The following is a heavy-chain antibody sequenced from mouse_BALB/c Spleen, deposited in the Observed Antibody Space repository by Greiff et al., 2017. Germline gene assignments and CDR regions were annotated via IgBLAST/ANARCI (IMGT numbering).Heavy chain of an antibody. V-gene: IGHV1S56*01. D-gene: IGHD2-2*01. CDR3: AGGGLRRGAWFAY. Sequence: QVQLKESGPELVKPGASVKMSCKASGYTFTSYYIHWVKQRPGQGLEWIGWIYPGDGSTKYNEKFKGKTTLTADKSSSTAYMLLSSLTSEDSAIDFCAGGGLRRGAWFAYWGQGTLVTVSA. CDR2: IYPGDGST. CDR1: GYTFTSYY. J-gene: IGHJ3*01.